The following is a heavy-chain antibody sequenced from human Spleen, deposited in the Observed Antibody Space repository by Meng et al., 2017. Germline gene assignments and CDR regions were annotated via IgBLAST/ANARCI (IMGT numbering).Heavy chain of an antibody. J-gene: IGHJ4*02. CDR1: GFTFSDYY. V-gene: IGHV3-23*01. Sequence: GESLKISCAASGFTFSDYYMSWIRQAPGKGLEWVSAIRGSGGTTYYAGSVKGRFTISRDNSKNTLYLRMNSLRAEDTAIYYCAKVSGNYPDSVYYFDYWGQGTLVTVPQ. CDR3: AKVSGNYPDSVYYFDY. CDR2: IRGSGGTT. D-gene: IGHD1-26*01.